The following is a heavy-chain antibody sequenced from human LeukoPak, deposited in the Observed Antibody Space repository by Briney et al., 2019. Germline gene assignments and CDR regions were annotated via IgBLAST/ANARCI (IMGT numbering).Heavy chain of an antibody. Sequence: GGSLRLSCAASGFPFTNYAMGWVRQAPGKGLEWVSGICDSGGAKYYADSVKGRITISRDNSKNTLYLQMNNLRAEDTAVYFCARDQRSSWYCFDYWGQGTLVTVSS. V-gene: IGHV3-23*01. CDR3: ARDQRSSWYCFDY. D-gene: IGHD6-13*01. CDR1: GFPFTNYA. J-gene: IGHJ4*02. CDR2: ICDSGGAK.